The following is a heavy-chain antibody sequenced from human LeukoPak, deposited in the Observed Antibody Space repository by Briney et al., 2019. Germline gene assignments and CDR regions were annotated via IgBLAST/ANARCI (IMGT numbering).Heavy chain of an antibody. CDR1: GFTLSSNY. V-gene: IGHV3-23*01. CDR2: ISGGGGTT. D-gene: IGHD3-10*01. CDR3: AKAEGSGNQPFDY. J-gene: IGHJ4*02. Sequence: PGGSLRLSCAASGFTLSSNYMSWVRQAPGKGLQWVSFISGGGGTTYYADSVKGRFTFSRDNSKNTLYLQMSSLRAEDTAVYYCAKAEGSGNQPFDYWGQGTLVTVSS.